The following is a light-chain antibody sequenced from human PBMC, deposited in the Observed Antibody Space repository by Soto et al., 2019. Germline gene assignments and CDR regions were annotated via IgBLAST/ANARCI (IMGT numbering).Light chain of an antibody. J-gene: IGKJ1*01. Sequence: DIQMTQSPSTLSGSVGDRVTITCRASQTISSWLAWYQQKPGKAPKLLIYKASTLKSGVPSRFSGSGSGTEFTLTINSLQPEDFTTYYCQQSYSIPPTFGQVTKVDIK. CDR3: QQSYSIPPT. CDR2: KAS. V-gene: IGKV1-5*03. CDR1: QTISSW.